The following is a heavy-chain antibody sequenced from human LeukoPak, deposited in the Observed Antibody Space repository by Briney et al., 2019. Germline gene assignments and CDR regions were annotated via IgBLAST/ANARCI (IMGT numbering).Heavy chain of an antibody. CDR2: MNPNSGNT. Sequence: GASVKVSCKASGYTFTSYDINWVRQATGQGLEWMGWMNPNSGNTGYAQKFQGRVTMTRNTSISTAYMELSSLRSEDTAVYYCARANKYYDFWSGYYTAYYYGMDVWGQGTTVTVSS. CDR3: ARANKYYDFWSGYYTAYYYGMDV. J-gene: IGHJ6*01. V-gene: IGHV1-8*01. CDR1: GYTFTSYD. D-gene: IGHD3-3*01.